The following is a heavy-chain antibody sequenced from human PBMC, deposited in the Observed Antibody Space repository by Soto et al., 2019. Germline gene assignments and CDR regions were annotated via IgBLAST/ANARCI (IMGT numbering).Heavy chain of an antibody. Sequence: GESLKISCAASGFTFSSYSMNWVRQAPGKGLEWVSYISSSSSTIYYADSVKGRFTISRDNAKNSLYLQMNSLRAEDTAVYYCASLTRPGGYWGQGTLVTVSS. V-gene: IGHV3-48*01. J-gene: IGHJ4*02. CDR3: ASLTRPGGY. CDR2: ISSSSSTI. CDR1: GFTFSSYS. D-gene: IGHD3-10*01.